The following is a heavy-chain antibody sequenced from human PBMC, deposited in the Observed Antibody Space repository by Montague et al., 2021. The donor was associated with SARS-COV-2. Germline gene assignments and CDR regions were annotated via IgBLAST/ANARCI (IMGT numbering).Heavy chain of an antibody. CDR1: GGSISSYY. CDR3: ARDLGDY. V-gene: IGHV4-59*13. Sequence: SETLSLTCTVSGGSISSYYWSWIRQPPGKGLEWIGYIYYSGSTNYIPSLKSRVTISVDTSKNQFSLTLSSVTAADTAVYYCARDLGDYWGQGTLVTVSS. CDR2: IYYSGST. J-gene: IGHJ4*02.